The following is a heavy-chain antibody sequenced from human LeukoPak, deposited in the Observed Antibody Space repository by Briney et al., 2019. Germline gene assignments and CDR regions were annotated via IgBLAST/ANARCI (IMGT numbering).Heavy chain of an antibody. Sequence: GGSLRLSCAASGLTFINSWMSWVHQAPGKGLEWVANIHPNGGTKNYVDSVRGRFTISRDSAANSLYLQMNSLRVEDTAVYYCASTFPYCSGINCALGAQGILVTVAS. J-gene: IGHJ4*02. CDR2: IHPNGGTK. D-gene: IGHD2-15*01. CDR3: ASTFPYCSGINCAL. V-gene: IGHV3-7*01. CDR1: GLTFINSW.